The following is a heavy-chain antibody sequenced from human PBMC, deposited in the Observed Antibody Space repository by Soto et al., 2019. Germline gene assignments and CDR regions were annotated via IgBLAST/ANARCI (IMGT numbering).Heavy chain of an antibody. D-gene: IGHD1-1*01. V-gene: IGHV4-59*12. CDR2: IYYSGST. J-gene: IGHJ5*02. Sequence: PSETLSLTCIVSGGSISSYYWSWIRQPPGKGLEWIGYIYYSGSTNYNPSLKSRVTISVDTFKNQFSLNLSSATAADTAVYYCARGEYHLPNAYWFDPWGQGTLVTVSS. CDR3: ARGEYHLPNAYWFDP. CDR1: GGSISSYY.